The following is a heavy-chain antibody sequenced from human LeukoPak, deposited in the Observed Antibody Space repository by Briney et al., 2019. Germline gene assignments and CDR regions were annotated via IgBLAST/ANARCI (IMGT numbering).Heavy chain of an antibody. CDR3: ARDPQWLVRDNWFDP. D-gene: IGHD6-19*01. J-gene: IGHJ5*02. V-gene: IGHV4-59*12. Sequence: SETLSLTCTVSGASISSDYWSWIRQPPGKGLEWIGYIFFSGSTNYNPSLKSRVTISVDTSKNQFSLKLSSVTAADTAVYYCARDPQWLVRDNWFDPWGQGTLVTVSS. CDR2: IFFSGST. CDR1: GASISSDY.